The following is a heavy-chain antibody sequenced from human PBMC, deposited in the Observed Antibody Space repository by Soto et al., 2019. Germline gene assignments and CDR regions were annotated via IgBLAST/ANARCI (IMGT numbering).Heavy chain of an antibody. CDR3: ARHLSETGYDLNY. CDR2: IYFSGST. D-gene: IGHD5-12*01. V-gene: IGHV4-39*01. Sequence: ETLSLTCTVSGGFITSDSYYWGWIRQPPGKGLEWIGSIYFSGSTYYNSALKSRLAISIDMSKNQFSLNLSSVTAADTAVYYCARHLSETGYDLNYWGQGTPVTVSS. J-gene: IGHJ4*02. CDR1: GGFITSDSYY.